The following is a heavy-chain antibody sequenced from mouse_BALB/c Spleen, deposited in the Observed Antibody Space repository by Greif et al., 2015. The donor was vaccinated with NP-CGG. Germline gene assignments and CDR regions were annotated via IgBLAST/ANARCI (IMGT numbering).Heavy chain of an antibody. J-gene: IGHJ4*01. CDR3: ARSQELWDYAMDY. V-gene: IGHV1-80*01. D-gene: IGHD1-1*02. Sequence: QVQLQQPGAELVRPGSSVKISCKASGYAFSSYWMNWVKQRPGQGLEWIGQIYPGDGDTNYNGKLKGKATLTADKSSSTAYMQLSSLTSEDSAVYFCARSQELWDYAMDYWGQGTAVTFPS. CDR1: GYAFSSYW. CDR2: IYPGDGDT.